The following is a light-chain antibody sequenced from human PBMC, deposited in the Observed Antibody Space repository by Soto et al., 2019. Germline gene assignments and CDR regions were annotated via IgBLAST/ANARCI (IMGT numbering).Light chain of an antibody. Sequence: QSALTQPRSVSGSPRQSVTISCTGPSSGVATSNFVSWYQQHPGKAPKLIIFDVSKRPSGVPDRFSGSNSGNTASLTISGLQAEDEADYYCCSYAGSYTWVFGGGTKLTVL. CDR1: SSGVATSNF. CDR2: DVS. V-gene: IGLV2-11*01. J-gene: IGLJ3*02. CDR3: CSYAGSYTWV.